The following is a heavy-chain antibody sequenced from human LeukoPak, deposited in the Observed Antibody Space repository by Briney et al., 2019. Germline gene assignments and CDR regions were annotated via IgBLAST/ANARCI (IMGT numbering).Heavy chain of an antibody. J-gene: IGHJ3*02. Sequence: GRSLRLSCAASGFTFDDYAMHWVRQAPGKGLKWVSGITWNSAGIDYADSVKGRFTISRDNAKNSLYLQMNSLRAEDMALYYCAKDRLSGFDAFDIWGQGTMVTVSS. V-gene: IGHV3-9*03. CDR3: AKDRLSGFDAFDI. CDR2: ITWNSAGI. D-gene: IGHD6-25*01. CDR1: GFTFDDYA.